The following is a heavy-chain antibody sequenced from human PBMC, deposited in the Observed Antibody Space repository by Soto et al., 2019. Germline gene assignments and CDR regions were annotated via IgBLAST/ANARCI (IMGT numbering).Heavy chain of an antibody. CDR1: GYTFTSYG. CDR2: ISAYNGNT. Sequence: ASVKVSCKASGYTFTSYGISWVRQAPGQGLEWMGWISAYNGNTNYAQKIQGRVTMTTDTSTSTAYMELRSLRSDDTAVYYCARHDYGDSPPAFDPWGQGTLVTVSS. D-gene: IGHD4-17*01. V-gene: IGHV1-18*01. CDR3: ARHDYGDSPPAFDP. J-gene: IGHJ5*02.